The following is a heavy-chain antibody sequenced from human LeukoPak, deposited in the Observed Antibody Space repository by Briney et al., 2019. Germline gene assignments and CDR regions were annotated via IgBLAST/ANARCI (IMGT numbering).Heavy chain of an antibody. J-gene: IGHJ6*02. D-gene: IGHD1-14*01. Sequence: GGSLSFSCAASGFTLGAFAMHWVRQAPGKGLQWVSLINKDGSNTYYADSVKGRFTISRDNSKDSLYLQMNSLRTEDSALYYCATWAFYHNLDVWGRGMTVIVSS. CDR1: GFTLGAFA. CDR2: INKDGSNT. V-gene: IGHV3-43*02. CDR3: ATWAFYHNLDV.